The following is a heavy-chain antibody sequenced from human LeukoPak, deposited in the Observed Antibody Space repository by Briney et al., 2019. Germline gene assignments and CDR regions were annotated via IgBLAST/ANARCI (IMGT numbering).Heavy chain of an antibody. D-gene: IGHD2-21*02. Sequence: GGSLRLSCAASGFTFSSYAMSWVRQVPGKGLEWVSAISGSGGSTYYADSVKGRFTISRDNSKNTLYLQMNSLRAEGTAVYYCARDVVVTASYYYGMDVWGQGTTVTVSS. J-gene: IGHJ6*02. CDR3: ARDVVVTASYYYGMDV. CDR1: GFTFSSYA. V-gene: IGHV3-23*01. CDR2: ISGSGGST.